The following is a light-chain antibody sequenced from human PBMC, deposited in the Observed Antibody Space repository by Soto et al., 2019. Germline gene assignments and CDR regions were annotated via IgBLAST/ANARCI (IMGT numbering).Light chain of an antibody. V-gene: IGLV2-23*01. CDR2: EGT. CDR3: CSSAGSSLYV. Sequence: QSVLTQPASVSGSPGQSIAISCTGTSSGVGTYDLVSWYQQHPGKAPKLMIYEGTKRPSGVSNRFSGSKSANTASLTISGLQPEDEADYYRCSSAGSSLYVFGSGTKVTVL. CDR1: SSGVGTYDL. J-gene: IGLJ1*01.